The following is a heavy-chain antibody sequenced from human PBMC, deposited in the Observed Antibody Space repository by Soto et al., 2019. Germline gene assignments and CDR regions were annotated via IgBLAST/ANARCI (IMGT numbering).Heavy chain of an antibody. CDR3: TRGHGDFAGDFDY. CDR2: ISASNGNT. D-gene: IGHD4-17*01. CDR1: GYTFNKYS. J-gene: IGHJ4*02. Sequence: QGQLVQSGAEVKKPGASVKVSCKASGYTFNKYSISWVRQAPGQGLEWLGRISASNGNTDFAQKFQGRVTMAIDTSTSTAYMELRSLRSDDTAVFYCTRGHGDFAGDFDYWGQGTRVTVSS. V-gene: IGHV1-18*04.